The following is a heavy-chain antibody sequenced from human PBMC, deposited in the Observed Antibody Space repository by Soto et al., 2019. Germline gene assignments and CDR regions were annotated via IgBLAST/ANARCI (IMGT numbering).Heavy chain of an antibody. CDR2: ISSAGTNK. V-gene: IGHV3-30-3*01. Sequence: QVQLVGSGGGVVQPGTSLRLSCAASGFTFSIYAMHWVRQAPEKGLEWVAVISSAGTNKNHADSVRGRFSISRDNSNNMLHLQMDNMRVDDTAVYYCVRSNSEAGWGQFDYLGQGTLVTVSS. CDR3: VRSNSEAGWGQFDY. D-gene: IGHD3-16*01. J-gene: IGHJ4*02. CDR1: GFTFSIYA.